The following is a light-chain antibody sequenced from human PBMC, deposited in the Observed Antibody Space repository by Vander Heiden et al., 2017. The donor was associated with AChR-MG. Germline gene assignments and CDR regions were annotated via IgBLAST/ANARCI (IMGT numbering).Light chain of an antibody. CDR1: SFRNYY. CDR3: NSRDSTTNHVV. V-gene: IGLV3-19*01. J-gene: IGLJ1*01. Sequence: SSELIQAPAVSGALGQRVRITCQGHSFRNYYESWYQQKPGKAPVLVIFGKNNRPSGIPDRFSGSRSGNTASLTITGAQAEDEADYYCNSRDSTTNHVVFGTGTKVTVL. CDR2: GKN.